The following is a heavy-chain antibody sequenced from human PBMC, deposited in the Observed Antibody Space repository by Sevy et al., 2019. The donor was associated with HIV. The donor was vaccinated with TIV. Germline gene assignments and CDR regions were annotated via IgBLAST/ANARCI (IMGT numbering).Heavy chain of an antibody. CDR3: AKPPYSSSSFDY. CDR1: GFTFSTYT. Sequence: GGSLRLSCAASGFTFSTYTMSWVRQAPGKGLEWVSAISGSGDYTYYAGSVKGRFTISRDNSKNTLYLQMNSLRAEDTAVYYCAKPPYSSSSFDYWGQGTLVTVSS. J-gene: IGHJ4*02. D-gene: IGHD6-6*01. CDR2: ISGSGDYT. V-gene: IGHV3-23*01.